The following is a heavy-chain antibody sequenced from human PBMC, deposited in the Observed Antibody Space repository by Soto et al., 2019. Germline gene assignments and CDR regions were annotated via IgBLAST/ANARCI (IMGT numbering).Heavy chain of an antibody. CDR2: LYQGLSI. CDR3: ARHGGYYFDY. D-gene: IGHD3-16*01. V-gene: IGHV4-34*01. Sequence: QVQLQQWGAGLLKPSETLSLTCAVYSGSFSGYYWSWIRQPPGKGLEWIGELYQGLSIIYNPSLESRVTISGDSSKNQFSLKLRSVTAADTAVYYCARHGGYYFDYWGQGTLVTFSS. CDR1: SGSFSGYY. J-gene: IGHJ4*02.